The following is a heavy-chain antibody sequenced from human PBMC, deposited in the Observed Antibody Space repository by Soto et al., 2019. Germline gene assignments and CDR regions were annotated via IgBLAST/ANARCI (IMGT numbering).Heavy chain of an antibody. CDR2: ISYSGST. Sequence: QLQESGPGLVKPSETLSLTCTVSGGSITSEYWSWIRQPPGKGLEWIGYISYSGSTNYNPSLRSLVTISFDTSKNQFSLTLSSVTAADTAVYYCARVLSGSSLFDYWGQGTLVTVSS. CDR3: ARVLSGSSLFDY. V-gene: IGHV4-59*01. CDR1: GGSITSEY. J-gene: IGHJ4*02. D-gene: IGHD1-26*01.